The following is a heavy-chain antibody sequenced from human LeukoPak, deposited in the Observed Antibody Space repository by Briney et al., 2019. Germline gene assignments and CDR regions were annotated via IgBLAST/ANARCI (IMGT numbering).Heavy chain of an antibody. J-gene: IGHJ4*02. V-gene: IGHV1-2*02. D-gene: IGHD1-7*01. CDR1: GYTFTGYY. Sequence: GASVKVSCKASGYTFTGYYMHWVRQAPGQGLEWMGWINPNSGGTNYAQKFQGRVTMTEDTSTDTAYMELNSLRSEDTAVYYCAKVKYNWNSKYFDSWGQGTLVTVSS. CDR2: INPNSGGT. CDR3: AKVKYNWNSKYFDS.